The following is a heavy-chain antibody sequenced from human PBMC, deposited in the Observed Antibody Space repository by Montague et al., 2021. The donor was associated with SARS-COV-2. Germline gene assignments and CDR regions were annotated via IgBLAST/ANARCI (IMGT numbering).Heavy chain of an antibody. J-gene: IGHJ3*01. V-gene: IGHV4-59*01. CDR3: ARLSGYNPFDAFDL. CDR1: GDSINNYY. Sequence: SETLSLTCTVSGDSINNYYWSRIRQPPGKGLEWIGNTFYSGSTMYNPSLKSRVTISVDTSKNQFSLNLSSVTAADPAVYFCARLSGYNPFDAFDLWGPGTMVTVSS. CDR2: TFYSGST. D-gene: IGHD5-24*01.